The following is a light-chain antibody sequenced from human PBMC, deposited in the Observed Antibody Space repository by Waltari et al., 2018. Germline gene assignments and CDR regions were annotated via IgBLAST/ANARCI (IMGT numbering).Light chain of an antibody. V-gene: IGLV3-1*01. CDR2: QDD. CDR1: NMRHKY. J-gene: IGLJ3*02. Sequence: SYKLTQTPSLAVSPGQTASITCSEANMRHKYVCWYQQKTGQSPELVIYQDDKRPSGIPERFSGSNSGDTATLTISGTQPMDEADYYCQAWDDTTAWVFGGGTKLTVL. CDR3: QAWDDTTAWV.